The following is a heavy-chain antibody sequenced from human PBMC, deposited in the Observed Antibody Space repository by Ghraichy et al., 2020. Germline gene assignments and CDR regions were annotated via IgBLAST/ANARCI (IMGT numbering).Heavy chain of an antibody. Sequence: SETLSLTCTVSGGSISSSSYYWGWIRQPPGKGLEWIGSIYYSGSTYYNPSLKSRVTISVDTSKNQFSLKLSSVTAPDTAVYYCAREGTHPGVLLWFGELFRGGALDAFDIWGQGTMVTVSS. V-gene: IGHV4-39*07. CDR3: AREGTHPGVLLWFGELFRGGALDAFDI. CDR2: IYYSGST. D-gene: IGHD3-10*01. J-gene: IGHJ3*02. CDR1: GGSISSSSYY.